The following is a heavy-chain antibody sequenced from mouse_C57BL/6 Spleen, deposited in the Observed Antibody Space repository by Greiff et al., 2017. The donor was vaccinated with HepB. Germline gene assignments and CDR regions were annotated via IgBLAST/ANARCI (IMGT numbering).Heavy chain of an antibody. CDR1: GYTFTSYW. V-gene: IGHV1-50*01. CDR3: ARAFTVVAHWYFDV. D-gene: IGHD1-1*01. CDR2: IDPSDSYT. Sequence: QLQQPGAELVKPGASVKLSCKASGYTFTSYWMQWVKQRPGQGLEWIGEIDPSDSYTNYNQKFKGKATLTVDTSSSTAYMQLSSLTSEDSAVYYCARAFTVVAHWYFDVWGTGTTVTVSS. J-gene: IGHJ1*03.